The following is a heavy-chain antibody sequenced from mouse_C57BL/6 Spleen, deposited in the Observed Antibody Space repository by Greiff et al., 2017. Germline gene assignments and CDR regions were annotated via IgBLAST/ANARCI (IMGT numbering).Heavy chain of an antibody. J-gene: IGHJ4*01. CDR2: ISYDGSN. V-gene: IGHV3-6*01. CDR1: GYSITSGYY. CDR3: ARDWSYAMDY. Sequence: EVQLQQSGPGLVKPSQSLSLTCSVTGYSITSGYYWNWIRQFPGNKLEWMGYISYDGSNNYNPSLKNRISITRDTSKNQFFLKWNSVTTEDTATYYCARDWSYAMDYWGQGTSVTVSS.